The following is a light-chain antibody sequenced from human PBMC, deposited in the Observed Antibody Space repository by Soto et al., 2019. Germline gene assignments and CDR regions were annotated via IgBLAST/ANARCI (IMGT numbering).Light chain of an antibody. CDR3: QQFGSSPGFT. Sequence: EIVLTQSPGTLSLSPGERATLSCRASQSINSRYLAWYQQKPGQAPRLLIYGASSRATGIPDRFSGSGSGTDFTLTISRLEPEDVAVYYGQQFGSSPGFTFGPGTKVDIK. CDR2: GAS. CDR1: QSINSRY. J-gene: IGKJ3*01. V-gene: IGKV3-20*01.